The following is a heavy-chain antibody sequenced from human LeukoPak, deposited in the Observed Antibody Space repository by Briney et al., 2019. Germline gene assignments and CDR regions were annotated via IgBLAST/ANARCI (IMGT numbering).Heavy chain of an antibody. V-gene: IGHV4-34*01. Sequence: SETLSLTCAVYGGSFSGYYWSWIRQPPGKGLEWIGEINHSGSTNYNPSLKSRVTISVDTSKNQFSLKLSSVTAADTAVYYCARAPRQRTFDYWGQGTLVTASS. CDR3: ARAPRQRTFDY. J-gene: IGHJ4*02. CDR1: GGSFSGYY. CDR2: INHSGST. D-gene: IGHD6-6*01.